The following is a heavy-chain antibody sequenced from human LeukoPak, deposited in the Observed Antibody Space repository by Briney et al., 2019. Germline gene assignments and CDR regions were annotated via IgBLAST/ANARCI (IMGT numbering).Heavy chain of an antibody. CDR3: AELGITMIGGV. Sequence: GGSLRLSCAASGFTFTSYAMSWVRQAPGKGLEWVSYISSSGSTIYYADSVKGRFTISRDNAKNSLYLQMNSLRAEDTAVYYCAELGITMIGGVWGKGTTVTISS. D-gene: IGHD3-10*02. CDR2: ISSSGSTI. CDR1: GFTFTSYA. J-gene: IGHJ6*04. V-gene: IGHV3-48*03.